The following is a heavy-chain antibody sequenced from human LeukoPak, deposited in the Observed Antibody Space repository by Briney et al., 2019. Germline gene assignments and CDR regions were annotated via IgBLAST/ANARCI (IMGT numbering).Heavy chain of an antibody. CDR2: ISYDGSNK. Sequence: GGSLRLSCAASGFTFSSYGMHWVRQAPGKGLEWVAVISYDGSNKYYANSVKGRFTISRDNSKNTLYPQMNSLRAEDTAVYYCAKPRSTTIGGGPFDYWGQGTLVTVSS. J-gene: IGHJ4*02. CDR3: AKPRSTTIGGGPFDY. CDR1: GFTFSSYG. V-gene: IGHV3-30*18. D-gene: IGHD2/OR15-2a*01.